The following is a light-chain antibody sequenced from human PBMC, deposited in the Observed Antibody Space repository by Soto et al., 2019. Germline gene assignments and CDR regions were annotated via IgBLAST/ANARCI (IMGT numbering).Light chain of an antibody. CDR3: QPYGDSPPT. J-gene: IGKJ1*01. Sequence: EIVLTQSPGTLSLSPGERATLSCRASQSVTSTFLAWYQHITGQAPRLLIYGSSTRATGVPDRFSGSGSGTDLTLTISRLEPEDFAVYFCQPYGDSPPTFGQGTKVEIK. CDR1: QSVTSTF. V-gene: IGKV3-20*01. CDR2: GSS.